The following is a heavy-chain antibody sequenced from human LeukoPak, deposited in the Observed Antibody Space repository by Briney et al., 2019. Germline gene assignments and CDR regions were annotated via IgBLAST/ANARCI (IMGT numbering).Heavy chain of an antibody. CDR2: VNQDGTEK. D-gene: IGHD2-21*01. J-gene: IGHJ4*02. CDR1: GFNFGDSR. V-gene: IGHV3-7*04. Sequence: GGSLRLSCAASGFNFGDSRMTWVRQAPGKGLQWVANVNQDGTEKHFLDSVEGRFTISRDNAKKSLYLQMSSLRPEDAALYFCVKGDWYFESWGQGTLVTVSS. CDR3: VKGDWYFES.